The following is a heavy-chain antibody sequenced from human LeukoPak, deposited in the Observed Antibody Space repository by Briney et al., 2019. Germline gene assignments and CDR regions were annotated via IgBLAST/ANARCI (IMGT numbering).Heavy chain of an antibody. CDR3: ATDHRATAMANGFDY. V-gene: IGHV1-24*01. Sequence: ASVKVSCKVSGYTLTELSMHWVRQAPGKGLEWMGGFDPEDGETIYAQKFQGRVAMTEDTSTDTAYMELSSLRSEDTAVYYCATDHRATAMANGFDYWGQGTLVTVSS. J-gene: IGHJ4*02. CDR2: FDPEDGET. CDR1: GYTLTELS. D-gene: IGHD5-18*01.